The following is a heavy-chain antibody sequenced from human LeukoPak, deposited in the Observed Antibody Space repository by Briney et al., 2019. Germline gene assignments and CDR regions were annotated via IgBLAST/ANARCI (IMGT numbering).Heavy chain of an antibody. V-gene: IGHV4-39*01. J-gene: IGHJ4*02. CDR3: ARSYYYDSSGYDY. CDR2: IYYSGST. D-gene: IGHD3-22*01. CDR1: GGSISSSSYY. Sequence: SETLSLTCTVSGGSISSSSYYWGWIRQPPGKGLEWIGSIYYSGSTYYNPSLKSRVTISVDTSKNQFSLKLSSVTAADTAVYYCARSYYYDSSGYDYWGQGTLVTVSS.